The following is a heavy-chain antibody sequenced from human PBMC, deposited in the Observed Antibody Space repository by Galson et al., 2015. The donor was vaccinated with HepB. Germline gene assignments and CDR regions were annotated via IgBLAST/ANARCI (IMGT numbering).Heavy chain of an antibody. Sequence: SETLSLTCTVSGGSTSISGHYWAWIRQPPGKGLEWIATVYHSGATYYNPSFKSRVTLALEVSENQFSLSLSSVTAADTALYYCARDIWYSGPPGGFDSWGQGIMVTVSS. D-gene: IGHD6-13*01. CDR3: ARDIWYSGPPGGFDS. CDR2: VYHSGAT. V-gene: IGHV4-39*07. CDR1: GGSTSISGHY. J-gene: IGHJ4*02.